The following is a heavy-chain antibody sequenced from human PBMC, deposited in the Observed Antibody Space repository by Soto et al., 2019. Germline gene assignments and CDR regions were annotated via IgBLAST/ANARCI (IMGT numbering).Heavy chain of an antibody. CDR3: AKPTAVPNTLLSTGFFDH. D-gene: IGHD4-17*01. Sequence: PSETLSLTCSVSGGSVSNKTYYWSWIRQPPGKRLEWVGYVYYSVSTNYNPSLKRRVTISVDLSKNQFCLRLSSVTTADTALYYCAKPTAVPNTLLSTGFFDHGRLGTL. CDR2: VYYSVST. V-gene: IGHV4-61*01. CDR1: GGSVSNKTYY. J-gene: IGHJ4*02.